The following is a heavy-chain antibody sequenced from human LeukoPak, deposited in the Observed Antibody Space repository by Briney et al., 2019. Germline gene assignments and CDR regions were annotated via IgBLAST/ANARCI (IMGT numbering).Heavy chain of an antibody. J-gene: IGHJ4*02. D-gene: IGHD5-18*01. CDR1: GGSISSYY. CDR2: IYYSGST. V-gene: IGHV4-59*01. Sequence: SETLSLTCTVSGGSISSYYWSWIRQPPGKGLEWIGYIYYSGSTNYNPSLKSRVTISVDTSKNQFSLKLSSVTAADTAVYYCARGGLRDTAMVYYWGQGTLVTVSS. CDR3: ARGGLRDTAMVYY.